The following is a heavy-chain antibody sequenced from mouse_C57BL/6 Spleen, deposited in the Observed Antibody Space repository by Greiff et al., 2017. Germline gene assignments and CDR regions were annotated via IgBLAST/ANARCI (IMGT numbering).Heavy chain of an antibody. CDR3: ASNIYYDYDGLVN. CDR1: GYTFTDYN. Sequence: VQLQQSGPELVKPGASVKMSCKASGYTFTDYNMHWVKQSHGKSLEWIGYINPNNGGTSYNQKFKGKATLTVNKSSSTAYMELRSLTSEDSAVYYCASNIYYDYDGLVNWGQGTTLTVSS. D-gene: IGHD2-4*01. J-gene: IGHJ2*01. V-gene: IGHV1-22*01. CDR2: INPNNGGT.